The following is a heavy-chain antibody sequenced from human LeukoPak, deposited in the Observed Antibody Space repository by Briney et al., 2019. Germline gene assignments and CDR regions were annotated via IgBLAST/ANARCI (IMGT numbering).Heavy chain of an antibody. D-gene: IGHD1-26*01. V-gene: IGHV1-2*06. CDR2: IDPNTGGT. J-gene: IGHJ4*02. CDR1: GYTFTNYY. Sequence: AASAKVSCKTSGYTFTNYYIHWVRQAPGQGLEWMGRIDPNTGGTKSAKNFQGRVTMTRDTSISTAYMALSGLRSDDTAVYYCASLYDIVGTTVDYWGQGTLVTVSS. CDR3: ASLYDIVGTTVDY.